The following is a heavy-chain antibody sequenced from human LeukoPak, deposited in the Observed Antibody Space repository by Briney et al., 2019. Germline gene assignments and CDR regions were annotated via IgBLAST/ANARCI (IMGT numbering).Heavy chain of an antibody. Sequence: ASVKVSCKASGFTFTDYYMHWVRQAPGQGLEWMGWINPNSGGTNYAQKFQGRVTMTRDTSISTAYMELSRLRSDDTAVYYCARGGSYLSAFDIWGQGTMVTVSS. D-gene: IGHD1-26*01. CDR2: INPNSGGT. J-gene: IGHJ3*02. CDR3: ARGGSYLSAFDI. CDR1: GFTFTDYY. V-gene: IGHV1-2*02.